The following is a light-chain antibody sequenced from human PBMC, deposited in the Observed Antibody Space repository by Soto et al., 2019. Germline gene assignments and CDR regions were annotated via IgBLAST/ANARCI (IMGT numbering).Light chain of an antibody. CDR1: ISDVGSHNL. J-gene: IGLJ1*01. Sequence: QSALTQPASVSGSPGRSITISCTGTISDVGSHNLVSWYQQHPDKAPKLIIYEVNERPSGVSSRFSGSKSGNTASLTVSGLQPDDEADYHCCSFAGSNPFPYVFGTGTKVTVL. CDR2: EVN. V-gene: IGLV2-23*02. CDR3: CSFAGSNPFPYV.